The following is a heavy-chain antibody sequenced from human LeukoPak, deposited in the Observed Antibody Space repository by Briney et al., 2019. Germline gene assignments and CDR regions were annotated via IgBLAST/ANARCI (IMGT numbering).Heavy chain of an antibody. CDR2: ISWNSGSI. D-gene: IGHD6-6*01. CDR3: ARGVYTSSSSHFDY. J-gene: IGHJ4*02. CDR1: GFIFDDYA. Sequence: GGSLRLSCAASGFIFDDYAMCWVRQAPGKGPEWVSGISWNSGSIGYADSVKGRFTISRDNAKNSQFLQMNSLRADDTALYYCARGVYTSSSSHFDYWGQGTLVTVSS. V-gene: IGHV3-9*01.